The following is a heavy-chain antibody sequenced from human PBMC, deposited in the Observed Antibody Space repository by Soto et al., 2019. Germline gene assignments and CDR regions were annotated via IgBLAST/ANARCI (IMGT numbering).Heavy chain of an antibody. Sequence: SETLSLTCAVYGGSFSGYYWSWIRQPPGKGLEWIGEINHSGSTNYNPSLTSRVTISVDTSKNQFSLKLSSVTAADTAVYYCARGGKVIDIVVVPAATVLDYWGQGTLVT. CDR1: GGSFSGYY. J-gene: IGHJ4*02. V-gene: IGHV4-34*01. D-gene: IGHD2-2*01. CDR2: INHSGST. CDR3: ARGGKVIDIVVVPAATVLDY.